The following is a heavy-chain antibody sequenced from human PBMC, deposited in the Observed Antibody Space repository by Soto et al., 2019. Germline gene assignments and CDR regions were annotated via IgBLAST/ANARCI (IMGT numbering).Heavy chain of an antibody. V-gene: IGHV4-39*01. CDR2: IYYSGRT. CDR1: FGSISSSAFY. D-gene: IGHD3-3*01. CDR3: ARRHYDFWSGYYWHY. Sequence: ETLSVPCTVSFGSISSSAFYWVCIRQPPGKGLDWIGSIYYSGRTFYNPSLKSRVTISVDTSKNQFSLNLSSVTAADTAVYYCARRHYDFWSGYYWHYWGQGTLVSVSS. J-gene: IGHJ4*02.